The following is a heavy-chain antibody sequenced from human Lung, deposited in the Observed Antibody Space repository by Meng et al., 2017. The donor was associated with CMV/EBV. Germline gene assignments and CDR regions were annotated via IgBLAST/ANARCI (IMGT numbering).Heavy chain of an antibody. J-gene: IGHJ6*04. CDR2: ISNSGAYI. D-gene: IGHD2-21*01. CDR3: ARDVSPRSSAYFAIYYFYALDV. CDR1: GFTFSSYS. Sequence: GESXKISCAASGFTFSSYSMNWVRQAPGKGLEWVSSISNSGAYIYYADSVKGRFTISRDNAQNSLFLHMNSLRAEDSAVYYCARDVSPRSSAYFAIYYFYALDVXREGXTVTVSS. V-gene: IGHV3-21*01.